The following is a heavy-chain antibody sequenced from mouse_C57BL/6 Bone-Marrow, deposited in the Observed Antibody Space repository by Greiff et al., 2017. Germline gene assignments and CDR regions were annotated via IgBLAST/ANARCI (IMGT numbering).Heavy chain of an antibody. J-gene: IGHJ1*03. Sequence: VQLQQPGAELVKPGASVKMSCKASGYTFTSYWITWVKQRPGQGLEWIGDLYPGSGSTNYNEKFKSKATLTVDTSSITAYMQLSSLTSEDSAVYYCDIYYGNYGWYFYVWGTGTTVTVSS. CDR3: DIYYGNYGWYFYV. D-gene: IGHD2-1*01. V-gene: IGHV1-55*01. CDR2: LYPGSGST. CDR1: GYTFTSYW.